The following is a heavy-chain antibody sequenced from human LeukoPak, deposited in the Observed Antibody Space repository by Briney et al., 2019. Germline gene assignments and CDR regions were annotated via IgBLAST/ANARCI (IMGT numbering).Heavy chain of an antibody. CDR1: GDSVSRNSAG. Sequence: SQTLSLTCAISGDSVSRNSAGWDWIRQSPSRGLEWLGRTYYRSKWYNDYAVSVKSRITINPDTSKNQFSLQLNSVTPEDTAVYFCARVLRYSSGWALYYWGQKTLVTVSP. CDR2: TYYRSKWYN. V-gene: IGHV6-1*01. D-gene: IGHD6-19*01. J-gene: IGHJ4*02. CDR3: ARVLRYSSGWALYY.